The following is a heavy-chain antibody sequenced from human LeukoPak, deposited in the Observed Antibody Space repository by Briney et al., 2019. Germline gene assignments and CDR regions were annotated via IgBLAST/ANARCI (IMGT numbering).Heavy chain of an antibody. D-gene: IGHD4-23*01. Sequence: GKSLRLSCAASGFTFSSYGMHWVRQAPGKGLETVAVISSDGSDKYYADSVKGRFTISRDNSKNTMYLQMNSLRDEDTAVYYCAKGSATTVVTIDYWGQGTLVTVSS. CDR3: AKGSATTVVTIDY. CDR1: GFTFSSYG. V-gene: IGHV3-30*18. J-gene: IGHJ4*02. CDR2: ISSDGSDK.